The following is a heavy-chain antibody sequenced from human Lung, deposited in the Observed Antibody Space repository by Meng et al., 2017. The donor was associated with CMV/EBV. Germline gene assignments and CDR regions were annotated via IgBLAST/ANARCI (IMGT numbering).Heavy chain of an antibody. J-gene: IGHJ4*02. CDR3: AKDQGDYYGSGSFSAFDY. Sequence: FMAYGMHWVRQAPGKGLEWVALISYDGSSKYYADSVKGRFTLSRDNSKNTLYLQMNSLRAEDTAVFYCAKDQGDYYGSGSFSAFDYWGQGALVTVSS. CDR1: FMAYG. D-gene: IGHD3-10*01. V-gene: IGHV3-30*18. CDR2: ISYDGSSK.